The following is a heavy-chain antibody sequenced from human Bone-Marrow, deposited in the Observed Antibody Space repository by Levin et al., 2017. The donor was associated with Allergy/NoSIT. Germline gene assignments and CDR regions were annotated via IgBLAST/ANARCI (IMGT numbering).Heavy chain of an antibody. CDR1: GFTFSNNG. V-gene: IGHV3-23*01. D-gene: IGHD5-18*01. CDR2: ITATGGSI. J-gene: IGHJ4*02. Sequence: GESLKISCAAPGFTFSNNGMSWVRQAPGKGLEWVSGITATGGSIYYAGSVKGRFTISRDNSKNTLFLQMNSLRVEDTAVYYCAKDRGFSYGYGFDYWGQGALVTVSS. CDR3: AKDRGFSYGYGFDY.